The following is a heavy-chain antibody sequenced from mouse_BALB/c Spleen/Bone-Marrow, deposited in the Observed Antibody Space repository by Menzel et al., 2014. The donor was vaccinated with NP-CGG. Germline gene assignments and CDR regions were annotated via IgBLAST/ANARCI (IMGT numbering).Heavy chain of an antibody. Sequence: EVQRVESGGGLVQPGGSLKLSRAASGFTFSNYTMSWIRQTPEKRLEWVAYISNGGGTTYYPDTVKGRFTISRDNAKNTLYLQMSSLKSEDTAMYYCARRYDYGYGPFAYWGQGTLVTVSA. CDR3: ARRYDYGYGPFAY. J-gene: IGHJ3*01. CDR2: ISNGGGTT. D-gene: IGHD1-2*01. V-gene: IGHV5-12-2*01. CDR1: GFTFSNYT.